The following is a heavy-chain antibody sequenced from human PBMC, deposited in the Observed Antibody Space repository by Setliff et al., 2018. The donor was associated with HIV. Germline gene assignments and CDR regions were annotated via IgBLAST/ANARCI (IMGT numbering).Heavy chain of an antibody. D-gene: IGHD6-13*01. CDR2: MNPNSGHT. CDR3: ARGSGFIEAAGTDY. Sequence: ASVKVSCKASGYTFTSYDINWVRQATGQGLEWMGWMNPNSGHTGYAQKFQGRVTITSDTSISTAYMELSSLRSEDTAVYYCARGSGFIEAAGTDYWGQGALVTVSS. J-gene: IGHJ4*02. CDR1: GYTFTSYD. V-gene: IGHV1-8*03.